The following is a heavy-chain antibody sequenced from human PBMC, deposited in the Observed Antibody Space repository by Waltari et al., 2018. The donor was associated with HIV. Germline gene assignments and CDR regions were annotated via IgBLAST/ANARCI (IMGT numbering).Heavy chain of an antibody. J-gene: IGHJ6*02. CDR3: KSSPVNRNLYSHGVDV. CDR1: GFSLSLTGVG. CDR2: IYWNDDR. V-gene: IGHV2-5*04. Sequence: QITLQESGPTLLKPSETLTLTCTSSGFSLSLTGVGLGWVRQTPGKALEWLAVIYWNDDRSYTPSLRSRLTITKDTSKNQVVLTMTNVDPADTGTYYCKSSPVNRNLYSHGVDVWGQGTTVTVSS. D-gene: IGHD2-2*01.